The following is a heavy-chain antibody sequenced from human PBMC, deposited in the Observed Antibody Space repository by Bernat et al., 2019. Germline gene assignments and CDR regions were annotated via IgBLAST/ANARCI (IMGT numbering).Heavy chain of an antibody. CDR1: GFTFSSYE. J-gene: IGHJ4*02. CDR2: ISSSGSTI. CDR3: ASGLANFDY. V-gene: IGHV3-48*03. Sequence: EVQLVESGGGLVQPGGSLRLSCAASGFTFSSYEMNWVRQAPGKGLEGVSYISSSGSTIYYADSVKGRFTISRDNAKNSLYLQMNSLRAEDTAVYYCASGLANFDYWGQGTLVTVSS. D-gene: IGHD2-8*01.